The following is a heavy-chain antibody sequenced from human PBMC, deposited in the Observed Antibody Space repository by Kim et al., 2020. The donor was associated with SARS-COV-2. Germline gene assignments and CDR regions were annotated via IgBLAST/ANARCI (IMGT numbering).Heavy chain of an antibody. D-gene: IGHD6-6*01. CDR2: IYYSGST. CDR3: ARSGEIAARPEFNWFDP. Sequence: SETLSLTCTVSGGSISSYYWSWIRQPPGKGLEWIGYIYYSGSTNYNPSLKSRVTISVDTSKNQFSLKLSSVTAADTAVYYCARSGEIAARPEFNWFDPWGQGTLVTVSS. V-gene: IGHV4-59*13. CDR1: GGSISSYY. J-gene: IGHJ5*02.